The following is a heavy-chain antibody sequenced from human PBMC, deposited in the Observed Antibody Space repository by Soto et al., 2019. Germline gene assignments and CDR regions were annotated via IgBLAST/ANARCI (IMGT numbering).Heavy chain of an antibody. CDR3: ARHFAVEYFDY. CDR1: GESITSNSYF. Sequence: SETLSLTCTVSGESITSNSYFWAWLRQAPEKGLNWIGSLYYSGTTYYNPSLTSRVPTSVDRSKHQFSLNMHSATAAATAGNKCARHFAVEYFDYWGQGAVVT. D-gene: IGHD6-19*01. J-gene: IGHJ4*02. V-gene: IGHV4-39*01. CDR2: LYYSGTT.